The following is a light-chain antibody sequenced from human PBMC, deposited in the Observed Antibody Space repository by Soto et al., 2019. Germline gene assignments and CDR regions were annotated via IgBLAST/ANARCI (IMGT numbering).Light chain of an antibody. CDR3: QQRSNWPPWIT. J-gene: IGKJ5*01. CDR1: ETIRGL. V-gene: IGKV3-11*01. CDR2: DAS. Sequence: EIVLTQSPATLSLSPGERATLSCRASETIRGLLAWYQQRPGHPPRLLIYDASNSDIGTPARFSGSGPGTDVTLTISSLEPEDFAVYYCQQRSNWPPWITFGQGTRLEIK.